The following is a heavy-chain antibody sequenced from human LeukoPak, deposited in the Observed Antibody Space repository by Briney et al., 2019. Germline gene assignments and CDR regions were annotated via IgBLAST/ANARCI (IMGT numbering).Heavy chain of an antibody. CDR1: GFTVSNKY. Sequence: GGSLRLSCAASGFTVSNKYMTWVRQAPGKGLEWVSLIYNDGRTYYADSVKGRFTISRDNSKNTFNLQMNSLRAEGTAVYYCARDRSLWFGELSPLDAFDIWGQGTMVTVSS. V-gene: IGHV3-53*01. CDR3: ARDRSLWFGELSPLDAFDI. D-gene: IGHD3-10*01. CDR2: IYNDGRT. J-gene: IGHJ3*02.